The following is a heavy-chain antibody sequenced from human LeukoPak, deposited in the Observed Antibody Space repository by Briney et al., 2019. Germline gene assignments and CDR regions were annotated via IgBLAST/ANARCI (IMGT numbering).Heavy chain of an antibody. J-gene: IGHJ4*02. CDR2: IYYSGST. CDR3: ARGGWSHDY. Sequence: PSETLSLTCTVPGGSISNSYWSWIRQPPGRGLEWIGYIYYSGSTNYNSSLKSRVTISVDTSKNQFSLKLSSVTPADTAVYFCARGGWSHDYWGQGTLVTVSS. D-gene: IGHD2-15*01. V-gene: IGHV4-59*01. CDR1: GGSISNSY.